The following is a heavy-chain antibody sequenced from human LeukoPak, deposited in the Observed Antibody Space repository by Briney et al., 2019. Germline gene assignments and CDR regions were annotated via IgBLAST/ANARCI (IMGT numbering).Heavy chain of an antibody. Sequence: GGSLRLSCAASGLTFSSAVMAWVRQCPGKGLEWVASVSGNGDMTYYTDSVKGRFAISRDNSRNTLCLQLSGLTFDDTARYYCAKVDIVGSRKPGMDVWGQGTTVTVSS. V-gene: IGHV3-23*01. CDR3: AKVDIVGSRKPGMDV. D-gene: IGHD2-21*01. CDR1: GLTFSSAV. J-gene: IGHJ6*02. CDR2: VSGNGDMT.